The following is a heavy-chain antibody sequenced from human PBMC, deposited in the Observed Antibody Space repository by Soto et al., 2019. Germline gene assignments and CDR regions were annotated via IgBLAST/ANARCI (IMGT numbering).Heavy chain of an antibody. CDR1: GFTFSSYS. CDR3: ARDQKGYGDYWGGFDY. Sequence: EVQLVESGGGLVQPGGSLRLSCAASGFTFSSYSMNWVRQAPGKGLEWGSYISSSSSTIYYADSVKGRFTISRDNAKNSLYLQMNSLRDEDTAVYYCARDQKGYGDYWGGFDYWGQGTLVTVSS. CDR2: ISSSSSTI. D-gene: IGHD4-17*01. J-gene: IGHJ4*02. V-gene: IGHV3-48*02.